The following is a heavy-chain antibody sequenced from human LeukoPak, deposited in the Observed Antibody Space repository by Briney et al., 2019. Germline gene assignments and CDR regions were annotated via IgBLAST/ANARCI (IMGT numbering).Heavy chain of an antibody. Sequence: GESLKISCKGSGYSFTTYGIGWVRQMPGKGLEWMGIFYPGDSDTRYSPSFQGQVTISADKSISTAYLQWSSLKASDTAMYYCARHVQPAAGTSGFDPWGQGTLVTVSS. J-gene: IGHJ5*02. D-gene: IGHD6-13*01. CDR1: GYSFTTYG. V-gene: IGHV5-51*01. CDR3: ARHVQPAAGTSGFDP. CDR2: FYPGDSDT.